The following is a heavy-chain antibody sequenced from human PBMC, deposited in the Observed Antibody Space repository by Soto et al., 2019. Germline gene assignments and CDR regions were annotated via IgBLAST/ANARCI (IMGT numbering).Heavy chain of an antibody. CDR3: ARGGGDWSIIWVDP. J-gene: IGHJ5*01. Sequence: PSETLSLTCTVSGDSINSSNYYWSWIRQPPGKGLEWIGYIFYSGNSYYNPSLKSRITTSVDTSKNQFSLKLTSVTAADTAVYYCARGGGDWSIIWVDPWGQGTRVT. V-gene: IGHV4-30-4*01. CDR1: GDSINSSNYY. D-gene: IGHD2-21*01. CDR2: IFYSGNS.